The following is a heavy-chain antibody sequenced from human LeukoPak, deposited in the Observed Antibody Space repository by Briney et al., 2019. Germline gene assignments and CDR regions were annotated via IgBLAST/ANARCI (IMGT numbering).Heavy chain of an antibody. Sequence: GASVTVSCKASGYTFTSYGISWVRQAPGQGLEWMGWISAYNGNTNYAQKLQGRVTMTTDTSTSTAYMELRSLRSDDTAVYYCARGKPSSRYSTGKYGMDVWGQGTTVTVSS. D-gene: IGHD6-19*01. J-gene: IGHJ6*02. CDR3: ARGKPSSRYSTGKYGMDV. CDR1: GYTFTSYG. V-gene: IGHV1-18*01. CDR2: ISAYNGNT.